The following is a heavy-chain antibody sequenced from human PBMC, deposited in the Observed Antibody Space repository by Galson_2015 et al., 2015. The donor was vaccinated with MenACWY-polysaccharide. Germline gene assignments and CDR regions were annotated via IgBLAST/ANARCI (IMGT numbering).Heavy chain of an antibody. Sequence: SLRLSCAASGFTFSSYSMNWVRQAPGKGLEWVSYISSSSSTIYYADSVKGRFTISRDNAKNSLYLQMNSLRAEDTAVYYCARGPYYYDSSGLLDLWGRGTLVTVSS. J-gene: IGHJ2*01. CDR2: ISSSSSTI. V-gene: IGHV3-48*01. D-gene: IGHD3-22*01. CDR1: GFTFSSYS. CDR3: ARGPYYYDSSGLLDL.